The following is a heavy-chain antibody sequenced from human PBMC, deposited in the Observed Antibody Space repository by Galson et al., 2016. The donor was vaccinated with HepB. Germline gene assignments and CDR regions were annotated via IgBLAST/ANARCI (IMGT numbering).Heavy chain of an antibody. D-gene: IGHD3-10*01. CDR3: ARDPVGGRGPRSWNYGIDV. CDR1: GLIFSSYS. Sequence: SLRLSCAGSGLIFSSYSMNWVRQAPGKGLEWVSYISSSSETIAYADSVKGRFIISRDDDKNSLYLQMNSLRAEDTAVYCCARDPVGGRGPRSWNYGIDVCGLGTPVTVSS. CDR2: ISSSSETI. V-gene: IGHV3-48*01. J-gene: IGHJ6*02.